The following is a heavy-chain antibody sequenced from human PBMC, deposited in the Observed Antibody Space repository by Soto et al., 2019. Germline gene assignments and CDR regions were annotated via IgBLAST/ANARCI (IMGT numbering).Heavy chain of an antibody. CDR2: IHSSGST. J-gene: IGHJ5*02. D-gene: IGHD6-13*01. CDR1: GASMNSYH. CDR3: ARDQGVAAAGITWFDP. Sequence: QVQLQASGPGRVKPSETLSLTCTVSGASMNSYHWSWIRQPAGKGLEGIGHIHSSGSTNYNPSLKSRVTMSVDTSKNQFSLRLMSLTAADTAVYYCARDQGVAAAGITWFDPWGQGSLVTVSS. V-gene: IGHV4-4*07.